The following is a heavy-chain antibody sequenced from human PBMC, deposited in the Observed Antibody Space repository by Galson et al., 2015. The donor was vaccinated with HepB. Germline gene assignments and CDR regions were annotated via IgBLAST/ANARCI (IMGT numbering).Heavy chain of an antibody. D-gene: IGHD3-3*01. CDR1: GFTFSNAW. CDR3: TTSIKDPEWCLFDF. CDR2: IRSKTDGGTT. Sequence: SLRLSCAASGFTFSNAWMSWVRQAPGKGLEWVGRIRSKTDGGTTDYAAPVKGRFTISRDDSKNTLYLQMNSLKTEDTAVYYCTTSIKDPEWCLFDFWGQGTPVTVSS. J-gene: IGHJ4*02. V-gene: IGHV3-15*01.